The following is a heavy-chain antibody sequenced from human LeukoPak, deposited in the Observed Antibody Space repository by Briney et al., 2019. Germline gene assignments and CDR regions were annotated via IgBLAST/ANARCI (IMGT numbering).Heavy chain of an antibody. CDR3: ARRLSIVVVPAADLFDY. CDR1: GGSFSGYY. Sequence: SETLSLTCAVYGGSFSGYYWSWIRQPPGKGLERIGEINHSGSTNYNPSLKSRVTISVDTSKNQFSLKLSSVTAADTAVYYCARRLSIVVVPAADLFDYWGQGTLVTVSS. V-gene: IGHV4-34*01. D-gene: IGHD2-2*01. CDR2: INHSGST. J-gene: IGHJ4*02.